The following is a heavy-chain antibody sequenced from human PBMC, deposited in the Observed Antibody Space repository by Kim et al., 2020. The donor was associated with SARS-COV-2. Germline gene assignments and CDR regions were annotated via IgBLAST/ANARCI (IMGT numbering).Heavy chain of an antibody. D-gene: IGHD2-2*01. V-gene: IGHV4-34*01. CDR3: ARASYIVVVPAAPVRYYYYGMDV. Sequence: SETLSLTCAVYGGSFSGYYWSWIRQPPGKGLEWIGEINHSGSTNYNPSLKSRVTISVDTSKNQFSLKLSSVTAADTAVYYCARASYIVVVPAAPVRYYYYGMDVWGQGTTVTVSS. CDR1: GGSFSGYY. CDR2: INHSGST. J-gene: IGHJ6*02.